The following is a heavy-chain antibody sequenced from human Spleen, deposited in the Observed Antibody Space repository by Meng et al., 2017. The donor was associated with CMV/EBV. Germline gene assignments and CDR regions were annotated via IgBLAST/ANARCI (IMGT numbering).Heavy chain of an antibody. CDR1: GYTFTNFG. V-gene: IGHV1-18*01. Sequence: ASVKVSCKASGYTFTNFGISWVRQAPGQGLEWMGWINPNNGDTDYPQKFRGIVTMTTETSTGTAYMSLRSLRSDDTAVYYCARVGPVVGNWFDPWGQGTLVTVSS. J-gene: IGHJ5*02. CDR3: ARVGPVVGNWFDP. CDR2: INPNNGDT. D-gene: IGHD2-15*01.